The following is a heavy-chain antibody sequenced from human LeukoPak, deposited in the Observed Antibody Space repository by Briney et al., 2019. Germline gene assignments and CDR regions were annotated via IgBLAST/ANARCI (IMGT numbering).Heavy chain of an antibody. J-gene: IGHJ4*02. Sequence: ASVKVSCKASGYTFTGYYMHWVRQAPGQGLEWMGRINPNSGGTNYAQKFQGRVTMTRDTSIGTAYMELSRLRSDDTAVYYCAREDYYDFWSGYYTYSYFDYWGQGTLVTVSS. CDR2: INPNSGGT. CDR3: AREDYYDFWSGYYTYSYFDY. CDR1: GYTFTGYY. D-gene: IGHD3-3*01. V-gene: IGHV1-2*06.